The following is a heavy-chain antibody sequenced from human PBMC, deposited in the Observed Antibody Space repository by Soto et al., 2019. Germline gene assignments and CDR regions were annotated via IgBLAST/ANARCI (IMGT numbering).Heavy chain of an antibody. CDR1: GGSFSGYY. CDR2: INHSGST. CDR3: ARGGYSGYDYYYYGMDV. D-gene: IGHD5-12*01. J-gene: IGHJ6*02. Sequence: SETLSLTCAVYGGSFSGYYWSWIRQPPGKGLEWIGEINHSGSTNYNPSLKSRVTISVDTSKNQFSLKLSSVTAADTAVYYCARGGYSGYDYYYYGMDVWGQGTTVTVSS. V-gene: IGHV4-34*01.